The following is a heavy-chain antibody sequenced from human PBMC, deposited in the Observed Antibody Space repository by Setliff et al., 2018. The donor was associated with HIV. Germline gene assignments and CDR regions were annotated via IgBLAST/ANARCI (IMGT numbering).Heavy chain of an antibody. V-gene: IGHV3-7*01. D-gene: IGHD3-10*01. CDR3: ARGVRGVVNGMDV. CDR2: IKQGGSEK. CDR1: EFTFSNYW. Sequence: GGSLRLSCTASEFTFSNYWMNWVRQAPGKGLEWVANIKQGGSEKNYVDSVKGRFSVSRDDAKNSLYLQMDSLRGEDTAVYYCARGVRGVVNGMDVWGQGTTVTVSS. J-gene: IGHJ6*02.